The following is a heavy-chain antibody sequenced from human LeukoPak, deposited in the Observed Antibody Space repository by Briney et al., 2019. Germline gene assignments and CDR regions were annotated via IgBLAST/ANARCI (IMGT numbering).Heavy chain of an antibody. CDR3: ATSNDAKIAPFDH. J-gene: IGHJ4*02. D-gene: IGHD2-21*01. Sequence: SETLSLTCTVSGVSMSAYQWSWVRQSPEKVLEWIGCINTKGETSYTPSLKSRVTTSVDTSKSQFSLRLTSVTAADTAVYYCATSNDAKIAPFDHWGQGAPVTVSS. CDR2: INTKGET. V-gene: IGHV4-4*09. CDR1: GVSMSAYQ.